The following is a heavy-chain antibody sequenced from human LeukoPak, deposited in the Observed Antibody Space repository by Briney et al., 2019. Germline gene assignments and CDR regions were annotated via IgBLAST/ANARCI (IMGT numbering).Heavy chain of an antibody. CDR2: FDPEDGET. CDR1: GYTLTELS. D-gene: IGHD5-18*01. V-gene: IGHV1-24*01. CDR3: ATDGGRYGYELDY. J-gene: IGHJ4*02. Sequence: ASVTVSCKVSGYTLTELSMHWVRQAPGKGLEWMGGFDPEDGETINAQKFQGRVTMTEDTSTDTAYMELSSLRSEDTAVYYCATDGGRYGYELDYWGQGTLVTVSS.